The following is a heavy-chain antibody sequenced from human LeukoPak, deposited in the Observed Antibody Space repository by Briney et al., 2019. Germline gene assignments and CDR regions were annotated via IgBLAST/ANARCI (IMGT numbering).Heavy chain of an antibody. D-gene: IGHD2/OR15-2a*01. CDR2: LYSDGSA. Sequence: PGGSLRLSCTASGFTVSNNLVSWVRQAPGKGLEWVSVLYSDGSAYYADSVEGRFTIARDNSKNTLYLQMNSLRAEDTAIYYCTRLSNSSWYGHWGQGTLVTVSS. CDR3: TRLSNSSWYGH. V-gene: IGHV3-53*01. J-gene: IGHJ5*02. CDR1: GFTVSNNL.